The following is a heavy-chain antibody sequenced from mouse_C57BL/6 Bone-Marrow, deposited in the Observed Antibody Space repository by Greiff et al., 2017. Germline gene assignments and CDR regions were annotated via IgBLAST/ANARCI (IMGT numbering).Heavy chain of an antibody. CDR2: IVPENGDT. V-gene: IGHV14-4*01. CDR3: TTRIDYYGSSYGAMDY. Sequence: VQLQQSGAELVRPGASVKLSCTASGFNIKDDYMHWVKQRPEQGLEWIGWIVPENGDTEYASLFQGKATITADTSSNTAYLHLSSLTSEDTAGYYCTTRIDYYGSSYGAMDYWGQGTSVTVSS. CDR1: GFNIKDDY. J-gene: IGHJ4*01. D-gene: IGHD1-1*01.